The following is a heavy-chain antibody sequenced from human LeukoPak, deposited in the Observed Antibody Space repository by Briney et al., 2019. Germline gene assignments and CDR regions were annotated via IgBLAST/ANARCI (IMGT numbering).Heavy chain of an antibody. J-gene: IGHJ3*02. CDR1: GFTFSGSA. CDR3: TRRSDRIQLYGARMSAFDI. V-gene: IGHV3-73*01. Sequence: QPGRSLKLSCAAPGFTFSGSAMHWVRQASGKGLEWVGRIRSKANSYATAYAASVKGRFTISRDDSKDTAYLQMNSLKTEDTAVYYCTRRSDRIQLYGARMSAFDIWGQGTMVTVSS. CDR2: IRSKANSYAT. D-gene: IGHD5-18*01.